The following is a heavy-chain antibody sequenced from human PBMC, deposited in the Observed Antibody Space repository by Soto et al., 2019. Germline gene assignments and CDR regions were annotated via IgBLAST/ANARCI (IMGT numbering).Heavy chain of an antibody. Sequence: SETLSLTCTVSGGSISSGDYYWSWIRQPPGKGLEWIGYIYYSGSTNYNASLKSRVTISVDTSKNQFSLKLSSVTAADTAVYYCARNPEGYYFDYRGQGTLVTVSS. J-gene: IGHJ4*02. V-gene: IGHV4-30-4*01. CDR2: IYYSGST. CDR3: ARNPEGYYFDY. CDR1: GGSISSGDYY.